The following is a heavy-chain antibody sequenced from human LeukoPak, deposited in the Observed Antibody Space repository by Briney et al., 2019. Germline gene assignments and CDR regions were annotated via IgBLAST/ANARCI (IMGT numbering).Heavy chain of an antibody. CDR3: ARGGFCSSTSCFNYYYYYMDV. V-gene: IGHV1-8*03. J-gene: IGHJ6*03. D-gene: IGHD2-2*01. CDR1: GYTFTSYD. CDR2: MNPNRGNT. Sequence: ASVKVSCKASGYTFTSYDINWVRQATGQGLEWMGWMNPNRGNTGYAQKFQGRVTITRNTSINTAYMELSSLRSEDTAVYYCARGGFCSSTSCFNYYYYYMDVWGKGTTVTVSS.